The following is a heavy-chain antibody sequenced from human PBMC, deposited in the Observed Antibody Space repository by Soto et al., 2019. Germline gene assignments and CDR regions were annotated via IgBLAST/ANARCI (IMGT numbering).Heavy chain of an antibody. Sequence: SVKVSCKTSGFTFTNSAVQWVRQARGQRLEWIGWIIVASGRTNYAREVQERVTISRDTSTSTAYMELSGLRSEDTAVYHCVAELYSGGGCCSFDFWGQGTMVTVSS. J-gene: IGHJ3*01. CDR3: VAELYSGGGCCSFDF. CDR1: GFTFTNSA. V-gene: IGHV1-58*01. CDR2: IIVASGRT. D-gene: IGHD2-21*02.